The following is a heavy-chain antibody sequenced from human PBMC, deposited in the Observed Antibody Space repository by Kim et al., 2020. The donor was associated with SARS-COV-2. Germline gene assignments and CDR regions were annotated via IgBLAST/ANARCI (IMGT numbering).Heavy chain of an antibody. Sequence: GGSLRLSCVGSGFTFRDYAMTWVRQAPMKGLEWVSTIAGDSSATLYAESVKGRFTISRDNSKNTLSLQMTSPRVEDTAVYYCTSQSPTKRLGEMLFARWGRETLVTVSS. CDR2: IAGDSSAT. CDR1: GFTFRDYA. D-gene: IGHD3-16*01. CDR3: TSQSPTKRLGEMLFAR. V-gene: IGHV3-23*01. J-gene: IGHJ4*01.